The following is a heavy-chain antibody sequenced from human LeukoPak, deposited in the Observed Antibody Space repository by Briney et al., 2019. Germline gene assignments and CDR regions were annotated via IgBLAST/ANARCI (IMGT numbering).Heavy chain of an antibody. V-gene: IGHV3-21*01. CDR2: ISSSSRYI. CDR1: GFSFSSYG. D-gene: IGHD7-27*01. CDR3: ARESTGGDLDY. J-gene: IGHJ4*02. Sequence: TGGSLRLSCAASGFSFSSYGMNWVRQAPGKGLEWVSSISSSSRYIHYADSVKGRFTIPRDNAKNSLYLQMNSLRAEDTAVYYCARESTGGDLDYWGQGTLVTVSS.